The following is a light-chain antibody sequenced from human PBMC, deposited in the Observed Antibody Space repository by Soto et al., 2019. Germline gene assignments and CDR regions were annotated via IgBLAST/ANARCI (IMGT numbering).Light chain of an antibody. Sequence: DIPMTQAPSTLSASFGDSVTITCRARQSVGRWLAWYQQKPGKAPEVLIYKASTLQYGVPSRFSGSGSGTEFTLTISSLQPDDFATYYCQQYDSYSTFGQGTKVDI. CDR2: KAS. CDR1: QSVGRW. CDR3: QQYDSYST. V-gene: IGKV1-5*03. J-gene: IGKJ1*01.